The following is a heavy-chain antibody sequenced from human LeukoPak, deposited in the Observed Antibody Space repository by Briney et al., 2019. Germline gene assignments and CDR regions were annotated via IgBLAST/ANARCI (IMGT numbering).Heavy chain of an antibody. Sequence: GGSLRLSCVASGFIFSDYYMSWMRQAPGKGLEWLSYIDGSSSRTNYADSVKGRFTISRDNVKNSLYLQMNSLRADDTAVYYCAREREVRGLLGWYYFDYWGQGTLVTVSS. D-gene: IGHD3-10*01. CDR1: GFIFSDYY. V-gene: IGHV3-11*05. J-gene: IGHJ4*02. CDR3: AREREVRGLLGWYYFDY. CDR2: IDGSSSRT.